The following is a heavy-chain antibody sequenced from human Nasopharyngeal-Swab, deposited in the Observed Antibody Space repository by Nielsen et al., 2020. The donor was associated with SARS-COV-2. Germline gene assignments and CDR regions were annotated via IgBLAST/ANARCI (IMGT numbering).Heavy chain of an antibody. J-gene: IGHJ6*03. V-gene: IGHV4-34*01. CDR2: VSHHGGS. CDR1: GGSFSGRQ. D-gene: IGHD2-2*01. Sequence: SETLSLTCAVYGGSFSGRQWSCVRKPPGQGPGWIGQVSHHGGSAYNPSLECRVTISVATSKHQFSLKLSSVTAADTAVYYCARGGAGVVPPPVLGLGPYYSYSYMAVWGKGPTVTVSS. CDR3: ARGGAGVVPPPVLGLGPYYSYSYMAV.